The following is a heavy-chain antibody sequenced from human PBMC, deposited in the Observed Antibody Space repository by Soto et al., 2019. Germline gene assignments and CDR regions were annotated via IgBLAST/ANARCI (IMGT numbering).Heavy chain of an antibody. D-gene: IGHD2-2*02. CDR2: IYTSGST. Sequence: TLSLTCTVSGGSISSYYWSWIRQPAGKGLEWIGRIYTSGSTNYNPSLKSRVTMSVDTSKNQFSLKLSSVTAADTAVYYCARDDLSEYIPGDNYYYYYGMDVWGQGTTVTVSS. CDR1: GGSISSYY. V-gene: IGHV4-4*07. J-gene: IGHJ6*02. CDR3: ARDDLSEYIPGDNYYYYYGMDV.